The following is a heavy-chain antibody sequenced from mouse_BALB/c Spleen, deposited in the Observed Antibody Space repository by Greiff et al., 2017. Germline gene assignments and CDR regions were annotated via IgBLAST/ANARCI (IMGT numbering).Heavy chain of an antibody. D-gene: IGHD2-3*01. CDR3: ARSGDGYYVGY. Sequence: VQLQQSGPELVKPGASVKISCKASGYAFSSSWMNWVKQRPGQGLEWIGRIYPGDGDTNYNGKFKGKATLTADKSSSTAYMQLSSLTSVDSAVYFCARSGDGYYVGYWGQGTTLTVSS. CDR2: IYPGDGDT. CDR1: GYAFSSSW. V-gene: IGHV1-82*01. J-gene: IGHJ2*01.